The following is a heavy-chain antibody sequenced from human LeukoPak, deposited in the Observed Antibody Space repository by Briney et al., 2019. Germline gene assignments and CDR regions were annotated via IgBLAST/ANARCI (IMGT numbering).Heavy chain of an antibody. CDR2: IYYTGST. Sequence: SETLSLTCTVSGGSIGSHYWSWIRQPPGQGLEWIGFIYYTGSTNYNPSLNSRVTMSVDTSKNQFSLRLTSVTAADAAIYYCARGETYGSGYPYFDSWGQGTLVTVSS. V-gene: IGHV4-59*11. CDR3: ARGETYGSGYPYFDS. CDR1: GGSIGSHY. J-gene: IGHJ4*02. D-gene: IGHD5-18*01.